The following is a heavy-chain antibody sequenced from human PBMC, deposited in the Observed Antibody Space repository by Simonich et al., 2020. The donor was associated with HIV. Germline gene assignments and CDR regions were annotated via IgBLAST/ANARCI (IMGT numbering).Heavy chain of an antibody. CDR2: INHSGRT. J-gene: IGHJ4*02. Sequence: QVQLQQWGAGLLKPSETLSLTCAVYGGSFSGYYWSWIRQPPGKGLEWIGEINHSGRTNYNPALKSRVTISLDTSKNQFSLKLSSVTAADTAVYYCARRHPTTVTTPYFDYWGQGTLVTVSS. CDR1: GGSFSGYY. CDR3: ARRHPTTVTTPYFDY. D-gene: IGHD4-17*01. V-gene: IGHV4-34*01.